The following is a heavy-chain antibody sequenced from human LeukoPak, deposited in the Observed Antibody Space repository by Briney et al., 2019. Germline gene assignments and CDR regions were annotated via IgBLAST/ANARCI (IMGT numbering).Heavy chain of an antibody. CDR1: GYTFTSYG. D-gene: IGHD6-13*01. J-gene: IGHJ3*02. CDR3: ARDGTYSSSRSRAFDI. CDR2: ISAYNGNT. Sequence: ASVKVSCKASGYTFTSYGISWVRQAPGQGLEWRGWISAYNGNTNYAQKLQGRVTMTTDTSTSTAYMELRSLRSDDTAVYYCARDGTYSSSRSRAFDIWGQGTMVTVSS. V-gene: IGHV1-18*01.